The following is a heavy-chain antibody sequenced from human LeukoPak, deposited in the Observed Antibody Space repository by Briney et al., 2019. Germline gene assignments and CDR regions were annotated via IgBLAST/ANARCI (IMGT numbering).Heavy chain of an antibody. J-gene: IGHJ4*02. CDR3: ARGLDYYDSSGYRLPALGY. V-gene: IGHV4-34*01. D-gene: IGHD3-22*01. CDR2: INHSGST. Sequence: SETLSLTCAVYGGSFSGYYWSWIRQPPGKGLEWIGEINHSGSTSYNSSLKSRVTISVDTSKNQFSLKLTSVTAADTAVYYCARGLDYYDSSGYRLPALGYWGQGTQVTVSS. CDR1: GGSFSGYY.